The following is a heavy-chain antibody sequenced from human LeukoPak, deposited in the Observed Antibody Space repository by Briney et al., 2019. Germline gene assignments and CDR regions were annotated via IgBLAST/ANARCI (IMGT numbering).Heavy chain of an antibody. Sequence: GGSLRLSCVASGFTFSSYAMSWVRQAPGKGLEWVSAISDSGVNTYYADSVKGRFTISRDNSKNTLYLQMNSLRDKDTAVYYCAKDRSSGYDYKFDYWGQGTLVTVSS. V-gene: IGHV3-23*01. D-gene: IGHD5-12*01. CDR2: ISDSGVNT. J-gene: IGHJ4*02. CDR1: GFTFSSYA. CDR3: AKDRSSGYDYKFDY.